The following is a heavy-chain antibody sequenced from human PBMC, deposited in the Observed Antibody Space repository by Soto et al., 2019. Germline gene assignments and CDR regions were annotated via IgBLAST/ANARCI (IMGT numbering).Heavy chain of an antibody. CDR2: ISAGAVAT. V-gene: IGHV3-23*01. Sequence: GGSLRLSCAASGFTFSSYAMSWVRQAPGKGLEWVSAISAGAVATNYADSVKGRFTISRDNAKNILCLQMNSLRAEDTAVYYCASPYSSSSGAAYYYYGMDVWGQGTTVTVSS. D-gene: IGHD6-6*01. CDR3: ASPYSSSSGAAYYYYGMDV. CDR1: GFTFSSYA. J-gene: IGHJ6*02.